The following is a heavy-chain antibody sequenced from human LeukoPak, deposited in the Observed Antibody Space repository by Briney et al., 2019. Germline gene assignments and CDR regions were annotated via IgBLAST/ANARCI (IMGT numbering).Heavy chain of an antibody. Sequence: PGGSLRLSCAASGFTFDDYAMHWVRQAPGKGLEWVSLISWDGGSTYYADSVKGRFTISRDNSKNSLYLQMNSLRAEDTALYYCAKDISSAVTSLFDYWGQGTLVTVSS. J-gene: IGHJ4*02. CDR1: GFTFDDYA. V-gene: IGHV3-43D*03. CDR3: AKDISSAVTSLFDY. CDR2: ISWDGGST. D-gene: IGHD4-17*01.